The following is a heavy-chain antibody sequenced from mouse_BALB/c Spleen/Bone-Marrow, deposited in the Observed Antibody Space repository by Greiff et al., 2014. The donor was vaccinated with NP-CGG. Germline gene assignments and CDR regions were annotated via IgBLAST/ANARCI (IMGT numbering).Heavy chain of an antibody. V-gene: IGHV1-69*02. CDR1: GYTFTSYW. Sequence: QVQLQQSGAELVKPGAPVKLSCKASGYTFTSYWMNWVKQRPGRGLEWIGRIDPSDSETHYNQKFKDKATLTVDKSSSTAYIQLSSLTSEDSAVYYCARGGYLFAYWGQGTLVTVFA. D-gene: IGHD3-1*01. CDR2: IDPSDSET. J-gene: IGHJ3*01. CDR3: ARGGYLFAY.